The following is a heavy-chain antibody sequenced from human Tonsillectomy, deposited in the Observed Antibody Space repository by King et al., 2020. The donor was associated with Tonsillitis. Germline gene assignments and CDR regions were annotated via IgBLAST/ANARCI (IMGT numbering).Heavy chain of an antibody. Sequence: QLVQSGGGLIQPGGSLRLSCAASGFIVRSNYMSWVRQALVKGLEWVSVIYSGGSTYYADSVKGRFTISRDNSKNTVYLQMNTLKAEDTAVYYCARDAGYSSGFYDYWGQGTLVTVSS. CDR2: IYSGGST. D-gene: IGHD5-18*01. J-gene: IGHJ4*02. V-gene: IGHV3-66*01. CDR3: ARDAGYSSGFYDY. CDR1: GFIVRSNY.